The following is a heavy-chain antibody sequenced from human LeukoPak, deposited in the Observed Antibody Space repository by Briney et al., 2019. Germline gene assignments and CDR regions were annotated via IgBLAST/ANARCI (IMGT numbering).Heavy chain of an antibody. Sequence: PGGSLRLSCAASGFTFSSYGMHWVRQAPGKGLEWVAVISYDGSNKYYADSVKGRFTISRDNSKNTLYLQMISLRAEDTAVYYCAKEGWLRFVDYWGQGTLVTVSS. CDR3: AKEGWLRFVDY. J-gene: IGHJ4*02. CDR1: GFTFSSYG. D-gene: IGHD5-12*01. V-gene: IGHV3-30*18. CDR2: ISYDGSNK.